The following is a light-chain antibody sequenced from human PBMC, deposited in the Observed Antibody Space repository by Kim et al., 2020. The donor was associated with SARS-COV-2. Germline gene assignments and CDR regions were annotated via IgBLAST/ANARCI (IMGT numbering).Light chain of an antibody. CDR2: DVS. CDR1: SSDVGGYNF. Sequence: QSALTQPASVSGSPGQSITLSCTGTSSDVGGYNFVSWFQQHPGKAPTILIYDVSRRPSGISNRFSGSKSGNTASLTISGLQAEDEADYYCQSYNRSYVVFGGGTQLTVL. J-gene: IGLJ2*01. CDR3: QSYNRSYVV. V-gene: IGLV2-14*01.